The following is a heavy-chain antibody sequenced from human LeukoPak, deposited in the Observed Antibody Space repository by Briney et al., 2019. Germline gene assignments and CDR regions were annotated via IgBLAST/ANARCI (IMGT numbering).Heavy chain of an antibody. J-gene: IGHJ4*02. Sequence: SETLSLTCTVSGGSLSSYYWSWIRQPPGKGLEWIAYIYYTGSTNYNPSLKSRVTILVDTSENQISLRLSSVTAADTAVYYCAKLTGTYFDYWGQGTLVTVSS. CDR1: GGSLSSYY. D-gene: IGHD7-27*01. V-gene: IGHV4-59*01. CDR3: AKLTGTYFDY. CDR2: IYYTGST.